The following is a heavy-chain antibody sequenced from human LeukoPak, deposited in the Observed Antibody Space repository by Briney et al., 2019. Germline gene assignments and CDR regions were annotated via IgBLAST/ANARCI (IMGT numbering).Heavy chain of an antibody. CDR2: INYSDGKT. D-gene: IGHD1-1*01. V-gene: IGHV3-23*01. CDR3: ARSGGWDGMDV. CDR1: GFTFSIYA. Sequence: GGSLRLSCSGSGFTFSIYAMNWVRQAPGKGLEWVSGINYSDGKTSYADSVKGRFTISRDNSKNTLYLQMNSLRAEDTAVYYCARSGGWDGMDVWGQGTAVTVSS. J-gene: IGHJ6*02.